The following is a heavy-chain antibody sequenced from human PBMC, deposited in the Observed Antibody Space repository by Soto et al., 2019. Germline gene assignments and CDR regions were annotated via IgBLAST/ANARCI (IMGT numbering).Heavy chain of an antibody. V-gene: IGHV3-33*01. J-gene: IGHJ6*02. CDR1: GFTFSSYG. Sequence: PGGSLRLSCAASGFTFSSYGMHWVRQAPGKGLEWVAVIWYDGSNKYYADSVKGRFTISRDNSKNTLYLQMNSLRAEDTAVYYCARFLVATISFRGPYYYHGMDVWGQGTTVTVSS. D-gene: IGHD5-12*01. CDR3: ARFLVATISFRGPYYYHGMDV. CDR2: IWYDGSNK.